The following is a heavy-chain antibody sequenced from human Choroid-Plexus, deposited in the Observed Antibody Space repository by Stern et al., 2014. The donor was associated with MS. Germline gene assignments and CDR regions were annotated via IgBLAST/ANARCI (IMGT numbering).Heavy chain of an antibody. CDR1: GFSFRSFC. V-gene: IGHV3-30*18. CDR2: ISYDGSK. Sequence: QGPLVESWGGVVPPGRPLRLSCAPSGFSFRSFCLHWVPQAPGNVLGWVALISYDGSKDYADSVKGRFAISRDNSKNTLYLQMNSLRAEDTAVYYCAKDRQYLTFFFDFWGQGSLVTVSS. J-gene: IGHJ4*02. CDR3: AKDRQYLTFFFDF. D-gene: IGHD2/OR15-2a*01.